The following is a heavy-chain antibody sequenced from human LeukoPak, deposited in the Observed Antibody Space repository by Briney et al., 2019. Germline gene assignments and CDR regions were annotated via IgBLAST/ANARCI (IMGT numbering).Heavy chain of an antibody. J-gene: IGHJ2*01. Sequence: SETLSLTCTVSGGSISSYYWNWIRQSPGKGLEWIGYIYYGGRTSHNPSLKSRVTISLDTSNNQFSLELSSVTAADTAVYYCARGGTWVGSFDLWGRGTLVTVSS. CDR2: IYYGGRT. CDR1: GGSISSYY. D-gene: IGHD1-1*01. V-gene: IGHV4-59*01. CDR3: ARGGTWVGSFDL.